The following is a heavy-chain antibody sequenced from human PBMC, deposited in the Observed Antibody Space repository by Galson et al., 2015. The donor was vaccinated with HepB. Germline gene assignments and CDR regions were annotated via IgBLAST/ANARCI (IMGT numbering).Heavy chain of an antibody. J-gene: IGHJ6*02. CDR2: IYYSGST. V-gene: IGHV4-39*01. Sequence: ETLSLTCTVSGGSISSSSYYWGWIRQPPGKGLEWIGSIYYSGSTYYNPSLKSRVTISVDTSKNQFSLKLSSVTAADTAVYYCASWAAAGTFYYYYGMDVWGQGTTVTVSS. CDR3: ASWAAAGTFYYYYGMDV. CDR1: GGSISSSSYY. D-gene: IGHD6-13*01.